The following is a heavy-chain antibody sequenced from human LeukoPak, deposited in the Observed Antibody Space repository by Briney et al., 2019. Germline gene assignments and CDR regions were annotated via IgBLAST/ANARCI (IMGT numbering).Heavy chain of an antibody. D-gene: IGHD1/OR15-1a*01. CDR2: INRSGST. Sequence: PSETLSLTCTVSGGSISSGGYYWSWIRQHPGKGLEWIGEINRSGSTHYNPSLKSRVTISVDASKNHFSLELSSVTAADTAVYFCARSGETTIAYLDWGQGTLVTVSS. CDR3: ARSGETTIAYLD. CDR1: GGSISSGGYY. J-gene: IGHJ4*02. V-gene: IGHV4-31*03.